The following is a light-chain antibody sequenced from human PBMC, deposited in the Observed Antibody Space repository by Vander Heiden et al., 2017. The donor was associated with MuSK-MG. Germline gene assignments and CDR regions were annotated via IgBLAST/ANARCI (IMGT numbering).Light chain of an antibody. CDR2: SNS. CDR3: QSYDSSLSGSV. V-gene: IGLV1-40*02. J-gene: IGLJ2*01. CDR1: SPNIVAGYY. Sequence: SVVTQPPPVSGAPGPRVPIPCSGSSPNIVAGYYVHWYQQLPGTAPKLLIYSNSNRPSGVPDRFSGSKSGTSASLAITGLQAEDEADYYCQSYDSSLSGSVFGGGTKLTVL.